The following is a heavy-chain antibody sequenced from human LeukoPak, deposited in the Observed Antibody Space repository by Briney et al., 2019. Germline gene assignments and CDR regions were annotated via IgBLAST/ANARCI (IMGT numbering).Heavy chain of an antibody. CDR2: NSGSGGST. CDR1: GFTFSSYA. D-gene: IGHD3-16*01. J-gene: IGHJ4*02. Sequence: GGSLRLSCAASGFTFSSYAMSWVRQAPGKGLEWVSANSGSGGSTSYADSVKGRFTISRDNSRDTLYLQMNSLRAEDTAVYYCAKGYYDYVWGSYYFDYWGQGTLVTVSS. CDR3: AKGYYDYVWGSYYFDY. V-gene: IGHV3-23*01.